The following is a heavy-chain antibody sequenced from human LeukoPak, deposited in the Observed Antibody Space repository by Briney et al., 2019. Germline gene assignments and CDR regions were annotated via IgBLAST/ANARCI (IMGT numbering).Heavy chain of an antibody. J-gene: IGHJ5*02. CDR1: SGSISSYY. CDR2: IYYSGNT. D-gene: IGHD1-26*01. Sequence: PSETLSLTCTVSSGSISSYYWSWIRQPPGKGLEWIGYIYYSGNTNYNPSLKSRVTISVDTSKNQFSLNLSSVTAADTAVYYCARVDFGALVDPWGQGTLVTVSS. CDR3: ARVDFGALVDP. V-gene: IGHV4-59*01.